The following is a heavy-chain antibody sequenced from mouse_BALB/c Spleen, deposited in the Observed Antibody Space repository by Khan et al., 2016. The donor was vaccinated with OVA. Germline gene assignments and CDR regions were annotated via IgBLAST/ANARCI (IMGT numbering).Heavy chain of an antibody. J-gene: IGHJ3*01. V-gene: IGHV1-4*01. CDR2: INPSNGYT. CDR3: VRDGAYPRNDGWFAY. Sequence: QVQLKESGAELARPGASVKMSCKASGYTFTSYTIHWIKKRPGQGLEWIGYINPSNGYTNYNQKFKDKATLTTDKSSTTAYLHLSSLTSDDSAVYNCVRDGAYPRNDGWFAYGGQGTLVTVSA. D-gene: IGHD2-14*01. CDR1: GYTFTSYT.